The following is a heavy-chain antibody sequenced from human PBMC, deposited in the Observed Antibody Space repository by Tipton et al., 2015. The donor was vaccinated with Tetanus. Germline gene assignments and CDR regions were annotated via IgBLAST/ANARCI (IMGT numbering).Heavy chain of an antibody. V-gene: IGHV4-30-4*01. Sequence: TLSLTCSVSGASLSSGDYFWSWLRQSPGGGLEWIGYINSLGSTWYNPSLKSRVTISVDSSKNQFSLNVNSVTAADTAVYYCARSKLLWFGESLSGFDSWGQGTLVTVSA. CDR1: GASLSSGDYF. CDR2: INSLGST. D-gene: IGHD3-10*01. CDR3: ARSKLLWFGESLSGFDS. J-gene: IGHJ4*02.